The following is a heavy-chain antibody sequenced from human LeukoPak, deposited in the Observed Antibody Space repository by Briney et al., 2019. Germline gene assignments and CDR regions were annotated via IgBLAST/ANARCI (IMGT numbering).Heavy chain of an antibody. J-gene: IGHJ5*02. CDR2: MYYSGNT. CDR1: GGSISSHY. D-gene: IGHD2-2*01. V-gene: IGHV4-59*08. Sequence: SETLSLTCSVSGGSISSHYWSWIRQPPGKGLEWIAHMYYSGNTKYNPSFKSRVTISVDTSKTQFSLKLSSATAADTAVYYCARHHIAVGDISWGQGTLVTVSS. CDR3: ARHHIAVGDIS.